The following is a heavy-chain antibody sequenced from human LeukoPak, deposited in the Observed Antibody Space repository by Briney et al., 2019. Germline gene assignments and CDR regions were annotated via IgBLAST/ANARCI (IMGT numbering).Heavy chain of an antibody. V-gene: IGHV4-38-2*01. J-gene: IGHJ4*02. D-gene: IGHD4-17*01. Sequence: SETLSLTCAVSGYSISSGYYWGWIRQPLGKGLEWIGSMYHSGSTYYNPSLKSRVTISVDTSKNQFSLNLSSVTAADTAMYYCTRRHGDYPYSFDYWGQGTLVTVSS. CDR1: GYSISSGYY. CDR2: MYHSGST. CDR3: TRRHGDYPYSFDY.